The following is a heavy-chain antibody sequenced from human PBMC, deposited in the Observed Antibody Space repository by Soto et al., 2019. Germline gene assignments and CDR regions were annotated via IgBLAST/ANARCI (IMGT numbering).Heavy chain of an antibody. Sequence: GGSLRLSCAASGFTFSSYWMSWVRQAPGKGLEWVDNIKQDGSEKYYVDSVKDRFTISRDNANKSLYLQMNSLRAEDTAVYYCARDETYYYGSGSXGGQGTLVTVSX. CDR3: ARDETYYYGSGSX. V-gene: IGHV3-7*01. CDR1: GFTFSSYW. J-gene: IGHJ4*02. CDR2: IKQDGSEK. D-gene: IGHD3-10*01.